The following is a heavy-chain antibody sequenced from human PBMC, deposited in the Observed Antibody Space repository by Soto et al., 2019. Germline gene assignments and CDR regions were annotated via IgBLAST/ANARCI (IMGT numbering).Heavy chain of an antibody. Sequence: ASVKVSCKASGYSFTGYYVHWVRQAPGQGLEYMGWINPNNGGTNYAQRFQGRVTMTRDTSISTAYMELNRLRSDDTAVYYCARAHTSGWYFFGYWGQGTLVTVSS. D-gene: IGHD6-19*01. CDR2: INPNNGGT. CDR3: ARAHTSGWYFFGY. J-gene: IGHJ4*02. CDR1: GYSFTGYY. V-gene: IGHV1-2*02.